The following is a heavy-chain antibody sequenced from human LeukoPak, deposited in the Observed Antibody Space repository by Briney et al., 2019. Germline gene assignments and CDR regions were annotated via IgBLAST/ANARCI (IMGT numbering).Heavy chain of an antibody. D-gene: IGHD3-22*01. Sequence: GGSLRLSCAASGFTFSSYAISWVRQAPGKGLEWVSAISGNGGSTYYADSVKGRFIISRDNSKKTLYLQMSSLRAEDTAVYYCATSDYYDSSGYRGYFDYWGQGTLVTVSS. CDR3: ATSDYYDSSGYRGYFDY. V-gene: IGHV3-23*01. CDR2: ISGNGGST. CDR1: GFTFSSYA. J-gene: IGHJ4*02.